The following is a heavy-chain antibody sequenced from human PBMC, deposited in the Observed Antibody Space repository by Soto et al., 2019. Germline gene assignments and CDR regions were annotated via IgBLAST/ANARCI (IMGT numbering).Heavy chain of an antibody. J-gene: IGHJ3*02. D-gene: IGHD3-22*01. CDR1: GGSISSSSYY. CDR3: ARRSRYYYDSSGYRYDAFDI. Sequence: SETLSLTCTVSGGSISSSSYYWGWIRQPPGKGLEWIGSIYYSGSTYYNPSLKSRVTISVDTSKNQFSLKLSSVTAADTAVYYCARRSRYYYDSSGYRYDAFDIWGQGTMVTVSS. V-gene: IGHV4-39*01. CDR2: IYYSGST.